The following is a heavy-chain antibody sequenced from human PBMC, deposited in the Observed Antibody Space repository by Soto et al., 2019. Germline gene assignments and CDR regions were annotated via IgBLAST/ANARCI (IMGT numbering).Heavy chain of an antibody. CDR2: IYSGGST. V-gene: IGHV3-66*01. D-gene: IGHD2-2*02. CDR3: ARDRGYR. Sequence: ESGGVLVQPGGSLRLSCAASGFSVSNNYMKWVRQAPGKGLEWVSLIYSGGSTYYADSVKGRFTLSRDNSQNTRFLQMNSLRVEDTAVYYCARDRGYRWGQGTTVSVSS. CDR1: GFSVSNNY. J-gene: IGHJ3*01.